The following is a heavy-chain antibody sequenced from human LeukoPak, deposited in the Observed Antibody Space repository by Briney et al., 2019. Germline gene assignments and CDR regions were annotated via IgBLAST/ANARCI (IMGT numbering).Heavy chain of an antibody. CDR1: GFTFSSYG. D-gene: IGHD2-2*01. V-gene: IGHV3-30*02. CDR3: ATVVVPAASGGEPDY. CDR2: IRYDGSNK. Sequence: GGSLRLSCVASGFTFSSYGMHWVRQAPGKGLEWVAFIRYDGSNKYYADSVKGRFTISRDNSKNTLYLQMNSLRAEDTAVYYCATVVVPAASGGEPDYWGQGTLVTVSS. J-gene: IGHJ4*02.